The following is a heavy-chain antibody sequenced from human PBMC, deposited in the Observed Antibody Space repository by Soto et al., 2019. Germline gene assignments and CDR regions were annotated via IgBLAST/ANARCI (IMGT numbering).Heavy chain of an antibody. CDR1: GFTFSSYA. Sequence: GGSLRLSCAASGFTFSSYAMSWVRQAPGRGLEWLAVISNNGINKYYADSVKGRFTISRDNSRDTLFLQMNSLRGEDTAIYYCAKVIRADSTSSNFYYYSGLDVWGQGTTVTVSS. J-gene: IGHJ6*02. CDR2: ISNNGINK. CDR3: AKVIRADSTSSNFYYYSGLDV. D-gene: IGHD6-6*01. V-gene: IGHV3-30*18.